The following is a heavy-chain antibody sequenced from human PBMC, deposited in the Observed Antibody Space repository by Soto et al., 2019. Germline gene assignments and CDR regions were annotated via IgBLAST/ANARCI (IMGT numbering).Heavy chain of an antibody. CDR3: AGVIAARPLCY. CDR1: GGSISSGGSS. Sequence: QLQLQESGSGLVKPSQTLSLTCAVSGGSISSGGSSWSWIRQPPGTGLEWIGYICHSGSTYYTPSLKSRVTISVDRSKSQCSLQRSSVTAADTAVYYCAGVIAARPLCYWCQGTLVTVSS. J-gene: IGHJ4*02. V-gene: IGHV4-30-2*01. D-gene: IGHD6-6*01. CDR2: ICHSGST.